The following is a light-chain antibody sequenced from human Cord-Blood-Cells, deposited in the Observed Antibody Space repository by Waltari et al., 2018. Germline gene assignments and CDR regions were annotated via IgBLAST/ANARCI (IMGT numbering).Light chain of an antibody. CDR1: QSVSSY. Sequence: EIVLTQSPATLSLSPGERATLSCRASQSVSSYLAWYQQKPGKAPRLLIYDASNRATGIPAMFSGSGSGTDFTLTISSLEPEDFAVYYCQQRSNWLTFGGGTKVEIK. CDR3: QQRSNWLT. CDR2: DAS. J-gene: IGKJ4*01. V-gene: IGKV3-11*01.